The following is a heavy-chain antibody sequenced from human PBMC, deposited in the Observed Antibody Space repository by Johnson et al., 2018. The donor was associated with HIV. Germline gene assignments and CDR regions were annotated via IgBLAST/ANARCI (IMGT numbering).Heavy chain of an antibody. Sequence: VQLVESGGGLVQPGGSLRLSCAASGFTFSSYAMSWVRQAPGKGLEWVSGISGSGGSTYYADSVKGRFTISRDNSKNTLYLQMNSLRAEDTAVYYCARSLGVVGAIGKGAFDIWGQGTMVTVSS. J-gene: IGHJ3*02. CDR1: GFTFSSYA. CDR3: ARSLGVVGAIGKGAFDI. CDR2: ISGSGGST. V-gene: IGHV3-23*04. D-gene: IGHD1-26*01.